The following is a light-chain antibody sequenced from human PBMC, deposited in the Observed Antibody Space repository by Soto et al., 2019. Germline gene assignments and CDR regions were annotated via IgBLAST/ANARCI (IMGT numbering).Light chain of an antibody. J-gene: IGKJ4*01. Sequence: EIVLTQSPATQSLSPGERATLSCRASQSVTNDYLAWYQQKPGQAPRLLIHDASTRATGIPDRFSGSGSGADFTLTISRLEPEDFAVYYCQQYNNWPPTFGGGTKVEIK. CDR3: QQYNNWPPT. CDR1: QSVTNDY. V-gene: IGKV3D-20*02. CDR2: DAS.